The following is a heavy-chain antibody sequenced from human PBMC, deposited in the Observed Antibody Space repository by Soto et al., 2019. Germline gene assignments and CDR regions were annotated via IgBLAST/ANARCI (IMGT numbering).Heavy chain of an antibody. J-gene: IGHJ4*02. CDR3: ARCSRDRLLTGYLVDY. V-gene: IGHV4-34*01. Sequence: SETLCLTCAVYGGSFSGYYWSWIRQPPGKGLEWIGEINHSGSTNYNPSLKSRVTISVDTSKNQFSLKLSSVTAADTAVYYCARCSRDRLLTGYLVDYWGQGTLVTVSS. CDR2: INHSGST. D-gene: IGHD3-9*01. CDR1: GGSFSGYY.